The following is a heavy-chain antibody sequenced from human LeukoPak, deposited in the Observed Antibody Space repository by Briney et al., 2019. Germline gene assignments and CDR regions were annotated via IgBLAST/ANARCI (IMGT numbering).Heavy chain of an antibody. D-gene: IGHD6-19*01. Sequence: GGSLRLSCAASGFPFSSYAMTWVRQAPGKGLEWVSCIDASGGATYYADSVRGRFTISRDNSKNTFYLQMNSLRAEDTAVYSCAKGSGSGWYGWFAPWGQETLVTVSS. J-gene: IGHJ5*02. CDR1: GFPFSSYA. CDR2: IDASGGAT. CDR3: AKGSGSGWYGWFAP. V-gene: IGHV3-23*01.